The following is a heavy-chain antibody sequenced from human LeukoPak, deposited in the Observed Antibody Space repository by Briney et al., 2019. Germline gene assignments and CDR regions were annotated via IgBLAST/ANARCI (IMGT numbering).Heavy chain of an antibody. Sequence: GGSLRLSCAASGFTFSSYAMSWVRQAPGKGLEWVSAISGSGGSTYYADSVKGRFTISRDNSKNTLYLQMNSLRAEDTAVYYCAETTIFGVVMQYYFDYWGQGTLVTVSS. V-gene: IGHV3-23*01. CDR3: AETTIFGVVMQYYFDY. J-gene: IGHJ4*02. D-gene: IGHD3-3*01. CDR1: GFTFSSYA. CDR2: ISGSGGST.